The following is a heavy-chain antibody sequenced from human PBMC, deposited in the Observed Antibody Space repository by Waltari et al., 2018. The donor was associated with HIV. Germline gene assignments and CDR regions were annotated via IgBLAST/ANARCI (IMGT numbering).Heavy chain of an antibody. CDR2: INAGNGNT. CDR1: GYTFTSYA. D-gene: IGHD6-13*01. Sequence: QVQLVQSGAEVKKPGASVKVSCKASGYTFTSYAMHWVRQAPGQRLEWMGWINAGNGNTKYSQKFQGRVTITRDTSASTAYMELSSLRSEDTAVYYCAFGPAGRSRYQYFQHWGQGTLVTVSS. J-gene: IGHJ1*01. CDR3: AFGPAGRSRYQYFQH. V-gene: IGHV1-3*01.